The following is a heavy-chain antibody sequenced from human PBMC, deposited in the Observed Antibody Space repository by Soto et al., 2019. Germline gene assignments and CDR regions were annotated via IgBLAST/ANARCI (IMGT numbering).Heavy chain of an antibody. J-gene: IGHJ4*02. CDR3: AKDFGVAYSGSYSGAGYFDY. D-gene: IGHD1-26*01. V-gene: IGHV3-23*01. CDR1: GFPFRSYA. Sequence: PGGSLRLSCAASGFPFRSYAMSWVRQAPGKGLEWVSAISGSGGSTYYADSVKGRFTISRDNSKNTLYLQMNSLRAEDTAVYYCAKDFGVAYSGSYSGAGYFDYWGQGTLVTVSS. CDR2: ISGSGGST.